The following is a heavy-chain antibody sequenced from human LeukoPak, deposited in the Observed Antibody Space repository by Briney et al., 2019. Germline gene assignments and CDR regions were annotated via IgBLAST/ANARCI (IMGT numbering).Heavy chain of an antibody. CDR1: GFTFDDHS. Sequence: GGSLRLSCVVSGFTFDDHSMHWVRQAPGKGLEWVSGISWSSGTLGYADSVKGRFTISRDNAKKTLYLQMNRLRPEDTALYFCAKDSGDRTSRDYYNYMAVWGKGTTVTISS. CDR3: AKDSGDRTSRDYYNYMAV. CDR2: ISWSSGTL. D-gene: IGHD3-10*01. V-gene: IGHV3-9*01. J-gene: IGHJ6*03.